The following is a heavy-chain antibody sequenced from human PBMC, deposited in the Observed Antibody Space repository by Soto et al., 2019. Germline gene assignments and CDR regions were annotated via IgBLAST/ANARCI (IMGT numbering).Heavy chain of an antibody. Sequence: QVQLVQSGSELKKPGASVKVSCKASGYLFTSYGINWVRRAPGQGLEWLGWISAYNGDTNYAQKFQGRVTMTTDTSTSTAYMDLRSLRSDDTAVYYCARDTGATNTPHSNDYWGQGTLVTVSS. CDR2: ISAYNGDT. CDR1: GYLFTSYG. V-gene: IGHV1-18*01. CDR3: ARDTGATNTPHSNDY. J-gene: IGHJ4*02. D-gene: IGHD7-27*01.